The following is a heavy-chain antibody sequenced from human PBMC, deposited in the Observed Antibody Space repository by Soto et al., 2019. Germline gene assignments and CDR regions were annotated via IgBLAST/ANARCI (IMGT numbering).Heavy chain of an antibody. CDR3: ARQGSHSSASNYYYYYYMDV. CDR2: IYPGDSDT. CDR1: GYNFTSYW. Sequence: GESLKISCKGSGYNFTSYWIGWVRQMPGKGLEWMGIIYPGDSDTRYSPSFQGQVTISADKSISTAYLQWSSLKASDTAMYYCARQGSHSSASNYYYYYYMDVWGKGTTVTVSS. J-gene: IGHJ6*03. V-gene: IGHV5-51*01. D-gene: IGHD6-6*01.